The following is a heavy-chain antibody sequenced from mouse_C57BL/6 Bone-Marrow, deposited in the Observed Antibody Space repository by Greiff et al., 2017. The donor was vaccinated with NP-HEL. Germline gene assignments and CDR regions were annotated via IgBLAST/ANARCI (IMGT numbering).Heavy chain of an antibody. CDR2: SRNKANDYTT. CDR3: ARDDGYYRFAD. V-gene: IGHV7-1*01. D-gene: IGHD2-3*01. Sequence: EVQVVESGGGLVQSGRSLRLSCATSGFTFSDFYMEWVRQAPGKGLEWIAASRNKANDYTTEYSASVKGRFIVSRDTSQSILYLQMNALRAEDTAIYYCARDDGYYRFADWGQGTLVTVSA. J-gene: IGHJ3*01. CDR1: GFTFSDFY.